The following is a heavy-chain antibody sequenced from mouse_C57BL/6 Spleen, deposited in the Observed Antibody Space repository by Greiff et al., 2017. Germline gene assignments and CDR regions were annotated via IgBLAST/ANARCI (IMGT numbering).Heavy chain of an antibody. J-gene: IGHJ3*01. V-gene: IGHV5-17*01. Sequence: EVKVVESGGGLVKPGGSLKLSCAASGFTFSDYGMHWVRQAPEKGLEWVAYISSGSSTIYYADTVKGRFTISRDNAKNTLFLQMTSLRSEDTAMYYCARDIYDYDPQFAYWGQGTLVTVSA. CDR3: ARDIYDYDPQFAY. CDR2: ISSGSSTI. D-gene: IGHD2-4*01. CDR1: GFTFSDYG.